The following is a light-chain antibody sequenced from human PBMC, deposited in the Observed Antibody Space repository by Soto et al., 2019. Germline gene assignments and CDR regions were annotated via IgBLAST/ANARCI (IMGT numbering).Light chain of an antibody. CDR1: QDIKNY. CDR3: QQYDNLPLT. J-gene: IGKJ4*01. Sequence: DIQMTQSPSSLSASVGARVTITCQASQDIKNYLNWYQQKSGKAPKLLIYDASDLETGVPSRFSGSGSGTDFTFTINSLQPEDIATYYCQQYDNLPLTFGGGTKVDNK. V-gene: IGKV1-33*01. CDR2: DAS.